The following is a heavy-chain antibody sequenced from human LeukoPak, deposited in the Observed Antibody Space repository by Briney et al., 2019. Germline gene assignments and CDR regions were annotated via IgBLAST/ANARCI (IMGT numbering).Heavy chain of an antibody. D-gene: IGHD1-26*01. V-gene: IGHV3-30*18. Sequence: GGSLRLSCAASGFTFNSYAMSWVRQAPGKGLEWVAVISYDGSNKYYADSVKGRFTISRDNSKNTLYLQMNSLRAEDTAVYYCAKIVGATWGWFDYWGQGTLVTVSS. J-gene: IGHJ4*02. CDR1: GFTFNSYA. CDR2: ISYDGSNK. CDR3: AKIVGATWGWFDY.